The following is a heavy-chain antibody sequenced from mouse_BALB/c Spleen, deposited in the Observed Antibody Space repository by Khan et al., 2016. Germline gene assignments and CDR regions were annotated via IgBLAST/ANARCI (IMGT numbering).Heavy chain of an antibody. CDR3: VRHNTTAWFAY. D-gene: IGHD1-1*01. J-gene: IGHJ3*01. CDR1: GFTFNTYA. Sequence: EVQLVESGGGLVQPKGSLKLSCAASGFTFNTYAMNWVRQAPGKGLEWVARIRSKSNNYATYYADSVKDRFTISRDDSQSMLYLQMNNLKTEDIAMYYCVRHNTTAWFAYWGQGTLVTVSA. V-gene: IGHV10-1*02. CDR2: IRSKSNNYAT.